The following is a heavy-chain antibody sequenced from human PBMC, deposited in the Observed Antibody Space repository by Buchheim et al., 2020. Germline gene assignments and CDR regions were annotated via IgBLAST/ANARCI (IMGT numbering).Heavy chain of an antibody. V-gene: IGHV3-33*01. J-gene: IGHJ4*02. CDR3: ARDLRLERRGSFDY. CDR1: GFTFSSYG. Sequence: VQLVESGGGVVQPGRSLRLSCAASGFTFSSYGMHWVRQAPGKGLEWVAVIWYGGSNKYYADSVKGRFTISRDNSKNTLYLQMNSLRAEDTAVYYCARDLRLERRGSFDYWGQGTL. D-gene: IGHD1-1*01. CDR2: IWYGGSNK.